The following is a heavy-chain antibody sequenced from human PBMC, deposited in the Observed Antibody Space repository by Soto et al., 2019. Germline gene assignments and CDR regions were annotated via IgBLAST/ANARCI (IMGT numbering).Heavy chain of an antibody. D-gene: IGHD5-18*01. CDR2: ISGSGGST. Sequence: PGGSLRLSCAASGFTLSSYAMSWVRQAPGKGLEWVSGISGSGGSTYYADSVKGRFTISRDNAKNTLYLQMNSPRAEDTAVYYCAKGGYSYGQTYYFDDWGQGTPVTVSS. J-gene: IGHJ4*02. V-gene: IGHV3-23*01. CDR1: GFTLSSYA. CDR3: AKGGYSYGQTYYFDD.